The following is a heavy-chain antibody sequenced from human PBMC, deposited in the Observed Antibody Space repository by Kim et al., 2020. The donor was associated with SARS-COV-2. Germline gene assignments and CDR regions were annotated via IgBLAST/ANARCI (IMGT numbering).Heavy chain of an antibody. V-gene: IGHV1-24*01. Sequence: SEQKLQGRVTMTEDTSTDTAYMELGSLRSEDTAVYYCATGSPFGVGWFDPWGQGTLVTVSS. J-gene: IGHJ5*02. D-gene: IGHD3-3*01. CDR3: ATGSPFGVGWFDP.